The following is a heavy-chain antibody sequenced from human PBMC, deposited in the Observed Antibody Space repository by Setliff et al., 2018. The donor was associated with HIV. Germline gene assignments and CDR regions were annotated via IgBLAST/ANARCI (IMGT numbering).Heavy chain of an antibody. D-gene: IGHD5-18*01. CDR3: AKGGYGGAYYVAGY. CDR1: GFRVTDTY. CDR2: IYKAGKT. Sequence: QAGGSLRLSCEASGFRVTDTYMAWVRQAPGKGLEWVTLIYKAGKTYYADFVKGRFTIARDDTKNTVSLQMTNLEPGDTAMYYCAKGGYGGAYYVAGYWGQGTKVTVS. V-gene: IGHV3-53*01. J-gene: IGHJ4*02.